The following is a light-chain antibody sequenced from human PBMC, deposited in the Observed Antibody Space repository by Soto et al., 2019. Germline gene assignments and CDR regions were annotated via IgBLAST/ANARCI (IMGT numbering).Light chain of an antibody. J-gene: IGKJ1*01. CDR2: GAS. CDR3: QQYGSSPQGA. CDR1: QSVSSSY. Sequence: VLTPSPASLSVSPAERANLSCSSCQSVSSSYLAWYQQKLGQAPRLLIYGASSRATGIPDRFSGSGSGTDFTLTISRLEPEDFAVYYCQQYGSSPQGAFGQGTKVDIK. V-gene: IGKV3-20*01.